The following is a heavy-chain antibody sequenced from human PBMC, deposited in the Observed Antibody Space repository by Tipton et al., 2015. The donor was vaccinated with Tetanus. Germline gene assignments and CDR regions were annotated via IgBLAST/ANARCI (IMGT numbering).Heavy chain of an antibody. D-gene: IGHD1-1*01. V-gene: IGHV4-4*07. CDR2: VYSSGST. J-gene: IGHJ6*02. CDR1: GGSLNTFY. Sequence: TLSLTCTVSGGSLNTFYWNWIRQPAGKGLEWIGRVYSSGSTNYNPSLKSRVTMSIDGSKNQFSLELTSVTAADTAVYYCARDFRERRGACYSSCCAMGVWGQGTTVTVSS. CDR3: ARDFRERRGACYSSCCAMGV.